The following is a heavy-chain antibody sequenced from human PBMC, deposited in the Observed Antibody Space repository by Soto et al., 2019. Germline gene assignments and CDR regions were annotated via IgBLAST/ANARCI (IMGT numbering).Heavy chain of an antibody. D-gene: IGHD3-3*01. Sequence: GGSLRLSCAASGFTFSSYAMSWVRQAPGKGLEWVSAISGSGGSTYYADSVKGRFTISRDNSKNTLYLQMNSPRAEDTAVYYCAKGALYYDFWSGYLKFDPWGQGTLVTVSS. J-gene: IGHJ5*02. CDR2: ISGSGGST. CDR1: GFTFSSYA. V-gene: IGHV3-23*01. CDR3: AKGALYYDFWSGYLKFDP.